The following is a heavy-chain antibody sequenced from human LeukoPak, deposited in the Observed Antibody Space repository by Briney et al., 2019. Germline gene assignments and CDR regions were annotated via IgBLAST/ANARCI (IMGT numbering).Heavy chain of an antibody. V-gene: IGHV4-39*01. CDR3: ARHRPGGRGEWNAFDI. D-gene: IGHD1-26*01. J-gene: IGHJ3*02. Sequence: SGPTLVNPTQTLTLTCTFAVFSLSTSGMVVSWIRQPPGKGLEWIGSIYYSGSTYYNPSLKSRVTISVDTSKNQFSLKLSSVTAADTAVYYCARHRPGGRGEWNAFDIWGQGTMVTVSS. CDR2: IYYSGST. CDR1: VFSLSTSGMV.